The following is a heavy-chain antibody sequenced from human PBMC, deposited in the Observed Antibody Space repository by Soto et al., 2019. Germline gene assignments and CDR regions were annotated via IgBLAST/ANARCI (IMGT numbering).Heavy chain of an antibody. CDR1: GYSFTNYW. J-gene: IGHJ4*02. D-gene: IGHD6-13*01. Sequence: GESLKISCKGSGYSFTNYWIGWVRQMPGKGLEWMGRIDPSDSYTNYSPSFQGHVTISADKSISTAYLQWSSLKASDTAMYYCARLQPAAGDNDLTFDYWGQGTLVTVSS. CDR3: ARLQPAAGDNDLTFDY. CDR2: IDPSDSYT. V-gene: IGHV5-10-1*01.